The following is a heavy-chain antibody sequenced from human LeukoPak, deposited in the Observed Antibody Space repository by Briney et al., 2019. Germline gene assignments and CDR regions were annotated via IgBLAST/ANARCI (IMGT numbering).Heavy chain of an antibody. D-gene: IGHD5-24*01. CDR1: GGSFSGYY. V-gene: IGHV4-34*01. Sequence: SETLSLTCAVYGGSFSGYYWSWIRQPPGKGLEWIGEINHSGSTNYNPSLKSRVTISVDTSKSQFSLKLSSVTAADTAVYYCARMMMADQNYYYYYGMDVWGQGTTVTVSS. J-gene: IGHJ6*02. CDR3: ARMMMADQNYYYYYGMDV. CDR2: INHSGST.